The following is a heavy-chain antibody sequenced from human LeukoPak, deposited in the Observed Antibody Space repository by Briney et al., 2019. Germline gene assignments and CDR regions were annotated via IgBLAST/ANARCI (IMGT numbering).Heavy chain of an antibody. CDR1: GGSISSYY. V-gene: IGHV4-59*01. Sequence: SETLPLTCTVSGGSISSYYWSWIRQPPGKGLEWIGYIYYSGSTNYNPSLKSRVTISVDTSKNQFSLKLSSVTAADTAVYYCARDQVPNAFDIWGQGTMVTVSS. CDR3: ARDQVPNAFDI. J-gene: IGHJ3*02. CDR2: IYYSGST. D-gene: IGHD3-10*01.